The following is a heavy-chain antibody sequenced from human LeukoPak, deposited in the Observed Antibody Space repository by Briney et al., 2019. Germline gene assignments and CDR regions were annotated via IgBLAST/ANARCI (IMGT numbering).Heavy chain of an antibody. CDR1: GYSISSGYY. Sequence: PSETLSLTCAVSGYSISSGYYWGWTRQPPGKGLEWIGSIYHSGSTYYNPSLKSRVIISVDTSKNQFSLKLSSVTAADTAVYYCVCRGYSGYDPIDYWGQGTLVTVSS. CDR2: IYHSGST. V-gene: IGHV4-38-2*01. J-gene: IGHJ4*02. D-gene: IGHD5-12*01. CDR3: VCRGYSGYDPIDY.